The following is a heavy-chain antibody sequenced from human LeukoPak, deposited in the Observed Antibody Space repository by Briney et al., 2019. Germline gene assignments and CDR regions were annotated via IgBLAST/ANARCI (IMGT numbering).Heavy chain of an antibody. CDR2: INYSGTT. J-gene: IGHJ4*02. Sequence: SETLSLTCTVSGGAITNDNFYWGWVRQPPGKGLEWVVSINYSGTTYYNPSLRSRLSISVDTSRTQFFLTLNSVTAADTAVYYCARLFDSWGRGTLVTVSS. CDR1: GGAITNDNFY. V-gene: IGHV4-39*01. CDR3: ARLFDS.